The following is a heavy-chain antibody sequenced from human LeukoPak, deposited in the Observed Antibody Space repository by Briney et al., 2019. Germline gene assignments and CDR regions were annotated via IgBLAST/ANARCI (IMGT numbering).Heavy chain of an antibody. D-gene: IGHD3-9*01. V-gene: IGHV3-15*01. J-gene: IGHJ5*02. CDR1: GFTFSNAW. CDR3: TTDWTGYYDILTGQGAA. Sequence: GGSLRLSCAASGFTFSNAWMSWVRQAPGKGLEWVGRIKSKTDGGTTDYAAPVKGRFTISRDDSRNTLYLQMNSLKTEDTAVYYCTTDWTGYYDILTGQGAAWGQGTLVTVPS. CDR2: IKSKTDGGTT.